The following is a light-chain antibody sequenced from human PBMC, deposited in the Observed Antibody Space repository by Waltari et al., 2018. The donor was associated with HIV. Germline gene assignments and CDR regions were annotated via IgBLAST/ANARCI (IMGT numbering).Light chain of an antibody. V-gene: IGLV1-40*01. J-gene: IGLJ2*01. Sequence: QSVLTQPPSVSGAPGQRVTISCTGSSSNIGSVYDVQWYQQFPGTAPKLLIYGNSNRPSRVPDRFSGSKSGTSASLAITGLQAEDEADYYCQSYDSSLSDVVFGGGTKLTVL. CDR1: SSNIGSVYD. CDR2: GNS. CDR3: QSYDSSLSDVV.